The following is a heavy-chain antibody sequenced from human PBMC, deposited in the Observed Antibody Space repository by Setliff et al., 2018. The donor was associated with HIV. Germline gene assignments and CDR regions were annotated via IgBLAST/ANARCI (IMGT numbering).Heavy chain of an antibody. CDR3: ARQPTDTSGYNNWFDS. V-gene: IGHV5-51*01. Sequence: GESLKISCRGSGYTFTNYWIGWVRQMPGRGLEWMGVIYPGDSDTRYSQSFEGQVTMSADNSINTAYLQWNSLKASDTAIYYCARQPTDTSGYNNWFDSWGQGTLVTVSS. J-gene: IGHJ5*01. CDR1: GYTFTNYW. D-gene: IGHD3-3*01. CDR2: IYPGDSDT.